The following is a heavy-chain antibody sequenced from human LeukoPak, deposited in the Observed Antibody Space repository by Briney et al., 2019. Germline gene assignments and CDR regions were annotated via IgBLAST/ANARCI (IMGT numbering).Heavy chain of an antibody. V-gene: IGHV4-39*01. CDR2: IYYSGST. Sequence: SGTLSLTCTVSGGSFSSSSYYWGWIRQPPGKGLEWIGTIYYSGSTYYNPSLKSRVTISVDTSKNQFSLKLSSVTAADTAVYYCARLRGPFGVMLRFARETYFDYWGQGTLVTVSS. CDR1: GGSFSSSSYY. J-gene: IGHJ4*02. D-gene: IGHD3-16*01. CDR3: ARLRGPFGVMLRFARETYFDY.